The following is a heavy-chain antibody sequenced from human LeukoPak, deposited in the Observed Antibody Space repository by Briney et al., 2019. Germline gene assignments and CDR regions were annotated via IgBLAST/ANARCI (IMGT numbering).Heavy chain of an antibody. J-gene: IGHJ4*02. D-gene: IGHD1-26*01. V-gene: IGHV3-23*01. Sequence: PGGSLRLSCAASGFTFSSYAMSWARQAPGKGLEWVSAISGSGGSTYYADSVKGRFTISRDNSKNTLYLQMNSLRAEDTAVYYCAKDYYSGSYYPLYYFDYWGQGTLVTVSS. CDR2: ISGSGGST. CDR3: AKDYYSGSYYPLYYFDY. CDR1: GFTFSSYA.